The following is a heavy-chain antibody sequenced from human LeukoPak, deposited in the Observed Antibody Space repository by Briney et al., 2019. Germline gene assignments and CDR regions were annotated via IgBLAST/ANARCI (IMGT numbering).Heavy chain of an antibody. CDR1: GFTFSSYG. J-gene: IGHJ4*02. CDR2: ISYDGSDK. D-gene: IGHD1-26*01. V-gene: IGHV3-30*18. CDR3: AKDGGSYSWAAFDY. Sequence: GGSLRLSCAASGFTFSSYGMHWVRQAPGKGLEWVAVISYDGSDKYYADSVKGRFTISRDNSKNTLYLQVNSLRPEDTAIYYCAKDGGSYSWAAFDYWGQGTLVTVSS.